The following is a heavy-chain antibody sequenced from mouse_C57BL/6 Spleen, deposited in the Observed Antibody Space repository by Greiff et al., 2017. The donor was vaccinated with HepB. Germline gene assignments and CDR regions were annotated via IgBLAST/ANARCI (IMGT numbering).Heavy chain of an antibody. Sequence: QVHLKQSGAELARPGASVKLSCKASGYTFTSYGISWVKQRTGQGLEWIGEIYPRSGNTYYNEKFKGKATLTADKSSSTAYMELRSLTSEDSAVYFCARRTTVVADWYFDVWGTGTTVTVSS. CDR2: IYPRSGNT. V-gene: IGHV1-81*01. CDR1: GYTFTSYG. D-gene: IGHD1-1*01. CDR3: ARRTTVVADWYFDV. J-gene: IGHJ1*03.